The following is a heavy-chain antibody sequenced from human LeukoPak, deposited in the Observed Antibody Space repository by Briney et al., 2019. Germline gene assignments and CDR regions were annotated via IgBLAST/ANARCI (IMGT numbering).Heavy chain of an antibody. J-gene: IGHJ4*02. V-gene: IGHV3-30*02. CDR3: AKSHGSGWYYYDY. D-gene: IGHD6-19*01. CDR1: GFTFSSYG. Sequence: PGGSLRLSCAASGFTFSSYGMCWVRQAPGKGLEWVAFIRYDGNEKYYTDSVKGRFTISRDKSKNSLYLQMNGLRTEDTAVYYCAKSHGSGWYYYDYWGQGTLVTVSS. CDR2: IRYDGNEK.